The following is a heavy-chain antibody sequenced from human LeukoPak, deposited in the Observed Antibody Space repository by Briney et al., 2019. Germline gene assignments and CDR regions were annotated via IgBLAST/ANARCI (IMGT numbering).Heavy chain of an antibody. J-gene: IGHJ4*02. CDR2: ISDSGGST. CDR1: GLTLSNYG. D-gene: IGHD3-22*01. V-gene: IGHV3-23*01. Sequence: GGSLRLSCAVSGLTLSNYGMSWVRQAPGKGLEWVAGISDSGGSTNYADSVKGRFTISRDNPKNTLYLQMNSLRAQDTAVYFCAKRGVVIRVILVGFHKEAYYFDSWGQGALVTVSS. CDR3: AKRGVVIRVILVGFHKEAYYFDS.